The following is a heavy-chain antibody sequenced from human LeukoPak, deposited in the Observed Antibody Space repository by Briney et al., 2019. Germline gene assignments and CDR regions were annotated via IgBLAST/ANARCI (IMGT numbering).Heavy chain of an antibody. V-gene: IGHV3-48*01. CDR1: GFTFSSYS. Sequence: PGGSLRLSCAASGFTFSSYSMNWVRQAPGKGLEWVSYISSSSSTIYYADSVKGRFTISRDNAKNSLYLQMNSLRAEDTAVYYCAGIGDFDYWGQGTLVTVSS. CDR3: AGIGDFDY. CDR2: ISSSSSTI. D-gene: IGHD1-26*01. J-gene: IGHJ4*02.